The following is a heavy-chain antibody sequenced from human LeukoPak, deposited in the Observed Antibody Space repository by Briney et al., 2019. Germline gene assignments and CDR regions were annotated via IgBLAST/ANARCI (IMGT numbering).Heavy chain of an antibody. J-gene: IGHJ4*02. CDR3: ARSPYDILTGYWTY. Sequence: GGSLRLSCAASGFTFSTYSMNWVRQAPGKGLEWVSSVSSSTFIYYADSVKGRFTISRDNAKNSLYLQMNSLRAEDTAMYYCARSPYDILTGYWTYWGQGTLVTVSS. CDR1: GFTFSTYS. V-gene: IGHV3-21*01. D-gene: IGHD3-9*01. CDR2: VSSSTFI.